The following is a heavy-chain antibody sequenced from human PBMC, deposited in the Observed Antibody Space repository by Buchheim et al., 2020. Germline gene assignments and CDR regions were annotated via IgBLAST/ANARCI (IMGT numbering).Heavy chain of an antibody. CDR2: ISSGSNYI. Sequence: EVQLVESGGGLVKPGGSLRLSCAASGFTFDIYSMNWVRQAPGKGLEWVSSISSGSNYIYYADSVKGRFTIPRDKAKNSPYLQMNSLRAEDTAVYCCARDGTDCSGGSCYKYCFDYWGQGTL. D-gene: IGHD2-15*01. V-gene: IGHV3-21*01. CDR1: GFTFDIYS. CDR3: ARDGTDCSGGSCYKYCFDY. J-gene: IGHJ4*01.